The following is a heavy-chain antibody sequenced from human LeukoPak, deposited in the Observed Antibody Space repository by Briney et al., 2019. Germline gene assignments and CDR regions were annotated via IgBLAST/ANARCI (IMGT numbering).Heavy chain of an antibody. CDR3: ARLSNYPTWGGYYYYMDV. D-gene: IGHD4-11*01. CDR1: GFTFSSYA. Sequence: GGSLRLSCAASGFTFSSYAMHWVRQAPGKGLEWVAVISYDGSNKYYADSVKGRFTISRDSSKNTLYLQMNSLRAEDTAVYYCARLSNYPTWGGYYYYMDVWGKGTTVTVSS. V-gene: IGHV3-30-3*01. CDR2: ISYDGSNK. J-gene: IGHJ6*03.